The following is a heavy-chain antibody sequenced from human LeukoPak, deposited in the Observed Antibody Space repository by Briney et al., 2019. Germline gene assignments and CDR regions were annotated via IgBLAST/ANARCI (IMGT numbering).Heavy chain of an antibody. J-gene: IGHJ4*02. V-gene: IGHV4-34*01. CDR3: ARGQFQRY. CDR2: INHSGST. Sequence: PSETLSLTCAGSGGAFTGYYWSWIRQPPGKGLEWIGEINHSGSTNYNPSLKSRVTISVDTSKNQFSLKLSSVTAADTAVYYCARGQFQRYWGQGTLVTVSS. CDR1: GGAFTGYY.